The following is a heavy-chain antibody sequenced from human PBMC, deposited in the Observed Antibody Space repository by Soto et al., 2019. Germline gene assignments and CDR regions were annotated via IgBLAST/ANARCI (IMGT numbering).Heavy chain of an antibody. V-gene: IGHV3-66*01. CDR1: GFTVSNNY. Sequence: EVQLVESGGGLVQPGGSLGLSCAASGFTVSNNYMCWVRQAPGKGLEWVSLIYSGGVTHYADSVRGRFTISRDNSRNPLYLQMNSLRADDTAVYYCAKRGTTVTTSLWYWGQGTLVTVSS. D-gene: IGHD4-17*01. CDR2: IYSGGVT. J-gene: IGHJ4*02. CDR3: AKRGTTVTTSLWY.